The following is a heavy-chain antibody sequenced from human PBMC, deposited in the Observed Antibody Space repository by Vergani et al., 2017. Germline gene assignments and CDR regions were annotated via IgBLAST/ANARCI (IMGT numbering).Heavy chain of an antibody. CDR1: GFTFSSND. CDR2: IGVDGDR. V-gene: IGHV3-13*01. Sequence: VESGGGLVQPGGSLTLSCTVSGFTFSSNDFHWVRHTAGKGLEWVSSIGVDGDRYYSDSVKGRFTISRDNGQSYLYLDMDNLRVEDTAVYFCAKEFCGTGNCYGWNHLEVWGEGTSVTVSS. J-gene: IGHJ6*04. D-gene: IGHD1-1*01. CDR3: AKEFCGTGNCYGWNHLEV.